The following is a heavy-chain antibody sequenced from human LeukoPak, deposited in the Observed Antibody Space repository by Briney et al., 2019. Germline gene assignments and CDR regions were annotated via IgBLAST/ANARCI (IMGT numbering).Heavy chain of an antibody. D-gene: IGHD6-19*01. CDR3: ARGRLTSSWYYFDY. V-gene: IGHV3-74*01. CDR2: ISTDGGSN. Sequence: GGSLRLSCAASGFTFSGYWMHWVRHAPGKGLVWVSRISTDGGSNTYADSVKGRFTISRDNAKNTLYLQMNSLRAEDTAVYYCARGRLTSSWYYFDYWGQGTLVTVSS. J-gene: IGHJ4*02. CDR1: GFTFSGYW.